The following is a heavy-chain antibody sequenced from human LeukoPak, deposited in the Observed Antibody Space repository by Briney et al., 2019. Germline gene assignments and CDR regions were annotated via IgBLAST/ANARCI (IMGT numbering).Heavy chain of an antibody. CDR3: ARDQRWLQPDFDH. CDR2: ISSSGSTK. J-gene: IGHJ4*02. V-gene: IGHV3-11*01. Sequence: GGSLRLSCAASGFTFSEYHMSWIRQAPGKGLEWISHISSSGSTKHYADSLKGRFTISRDNAKKSLYLQINSLRSEDTAVYYCARDQRWLQPDFDHWGQGTLVTVSS. CDR1: GFTFSEYH. D-gene: IGHD5-24*01.